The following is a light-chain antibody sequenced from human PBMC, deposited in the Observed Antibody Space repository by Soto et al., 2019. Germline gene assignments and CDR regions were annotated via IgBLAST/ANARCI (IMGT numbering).Light chain of an antibody. CDR1: QSVSSSY. V-gene: IGKV3-15*01. Sequence: VLQLSPATLSLTPRERVNFSCGVIQSVSSSYLAWYQQKPGQAPRLLIYGASTRATGIPARFSGSGSGTDFTLTISSLEPEDFAVYYCQQYNNWPPITSAQRARLEI. CDR3: QQYNNWPPIT. J-gene: IGKJ5*01. CDR2: GAS.